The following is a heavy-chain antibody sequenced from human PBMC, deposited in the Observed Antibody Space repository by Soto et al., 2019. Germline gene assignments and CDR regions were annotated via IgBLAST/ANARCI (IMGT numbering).Heavy chain of an antibody. V-gene: IGHV3-21*01. Sequence: EVQLVESGGGVVQPGGSLRLSCTASGFTFNTHWMHWVRQAPGKGLVWLASLSSGSFYIFHADSIRGRFTISRDDAKNLLFLQMNSLTIEDTATYYCAREANTIYAPHGLDVWGQGTAVTVSS. J-gene: IGHJ6*02. CDR1: GFTFNTHW. CDR3: AREANTIYAPHGLDV. CDR2: LSSGSFYI. D-gene: IGHD3-3*01.